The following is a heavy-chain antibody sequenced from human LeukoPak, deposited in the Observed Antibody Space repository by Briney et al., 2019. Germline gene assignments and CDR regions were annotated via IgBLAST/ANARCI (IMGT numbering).Heavy chain of an antibody. CDR2: IYYSGST. CDR1: GVSLSSFY. V-gene: IGHV4-59*08. CDR3: ARHSGSRDGFDI. D-gene: IGHD1-26*01. J-gene: IGHJ3*02. Sequence: PSETLSLTCTVSGVSLSSFYWRWIRQPPGKGLEWIGYIYYSGSTNYNPSLKSRVTITVDTSKNQFLLKLSSGTAADTAVYYCARHSGSRDGFDIWGQGTMVTVSS.